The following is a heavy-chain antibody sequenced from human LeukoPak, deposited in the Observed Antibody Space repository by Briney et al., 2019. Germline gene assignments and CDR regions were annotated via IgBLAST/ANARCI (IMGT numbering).Heavy chain of an antibody. V-gene: IGHV3-23*01. CDR2: ISSTGGTT. CDR1: GITFSSYG. J-gene: IGHJ5*02. D-gene: IGHD6-19*01. CDR3: AKDLQQWLVRGWFDP. Sequence: GGSLRLSCAASGITFSSYGMSWVRQAPGKGLEWVSSISSTGGTTYYADSVKGRFTISRDNSKNTLYLQMNSLRAEDTAVYYCAKDLQQWLVRGWFDPWGQGTLVTVSS.